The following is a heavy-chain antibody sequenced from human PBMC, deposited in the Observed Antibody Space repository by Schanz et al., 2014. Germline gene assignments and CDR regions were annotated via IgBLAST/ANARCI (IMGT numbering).Heavy chain of an antibody. V-gene: IGHV3-48*02. CDR2: ISSSSSTI. CDR3: ARVEGLAYCGGVCFRALDI. J-gene: IGHJ3*02. D-gene: IGHD2-21*01. Sequence: EVQLVESGGGLVQPGGSLRLSCAASGFTFSSYSMNWVRQAPGKGLEWVSYISSSSSTIYYADSVKGRFTISRDNAKNSLYLQMNSLRDEDTAVYYCARVEGLAYCGGVCFRALDIWGQGTMVTVSS. CDR1: GFTFSSYS.